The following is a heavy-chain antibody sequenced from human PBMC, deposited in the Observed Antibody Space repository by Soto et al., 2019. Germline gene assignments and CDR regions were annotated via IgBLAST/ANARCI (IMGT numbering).Heavy chain of an antibody. CDR2: IYHSGST. D-gene: IGHD7-27*01. Sequence: SVPLSLTYAVAGGSSSSGGYSGSWSRQPPGKGLEWIGYIYHSGSTYYNPSLKSRVTISVDRSKNQFSLKLSSVTAADTAVYYCARVPGPWGQGTLVTVSS. CDR3: ARVPGP. J-gene: IGHJ5*02. CDR1: GGSSSSGGYS. V-gene: IGHV4-30-2*01.